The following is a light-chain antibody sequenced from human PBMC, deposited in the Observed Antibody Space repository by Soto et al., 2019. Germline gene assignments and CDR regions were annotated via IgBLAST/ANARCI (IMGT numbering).Light chain of an antibody. Sequence: QSVLTQPRSVSGSPGQSITISCTGTSSDVGGYNYVSWYRQHPGKAPKLMIYDVSKRPSGVPDRFSGSKSGNTASLTIPGLQAEDEADYYCCSYAGSYTHYVFGTGTKLTVL. CDR3: CSYAGSYTHYV. CDR2: DVS. V-gene: IGLV2-11*01. J-gene: IGLJ1*01. CDR1: SSDVGGYNY.